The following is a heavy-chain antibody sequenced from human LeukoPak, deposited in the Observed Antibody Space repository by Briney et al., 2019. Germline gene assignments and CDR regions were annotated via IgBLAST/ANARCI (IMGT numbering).Heavy chain of an antibody. CDR1: GDSISSYY. Sequence: SETLSLTCTVSGDSISSYYWSWIRQPPGKGLEWIGYIYYSGSTNYNPSLKSRVTISVDTSKIQFSLRLSSVTAADTAVYYCARAGYGSGGSDYWGQGTLVTVSS. V-gene: IGHV4-59*01. CDR2: IYYSGST. D-gene: IGHD4-23*01. CDR3: ARAGYGSGGSDY. J-gene: IGHJ4*02.